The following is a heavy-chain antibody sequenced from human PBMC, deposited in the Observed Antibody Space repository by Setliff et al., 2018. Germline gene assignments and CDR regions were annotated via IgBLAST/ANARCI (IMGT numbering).Heavy chain of an antibody. CDR1: GGSISSGSNY. CDR3: ARLSPYNTGPPFDY. J-gene: IGHJ4*02. CDR2: ISPSGST. V-gene: IGHV4-61*09. D-gene: IGHD2-8*02. Sequence: PSETLSLTCTVSGGSISSGSNYWSWIRQPAGKELEWIGHISPSGSTTYNPSLKSRVTISPDTSKNHFSLNLRSVTAADTAVYYCARLSPYNTGPPFDYWGQGTLVTVSS.